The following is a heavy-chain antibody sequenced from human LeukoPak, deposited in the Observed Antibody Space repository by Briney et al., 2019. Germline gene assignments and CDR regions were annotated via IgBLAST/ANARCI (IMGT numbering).Heavy chain of an antibody. Sequence: GGSLRLSCAASGFTFSSYAMSWVRQAPGEGLEWVSAISGSGGSTYYADSVKGRFTISRDNSKNTLYLQMNSLRAEDTAGYCCAKDGGGITMIVVVTIFDYWGQGTLVTVSS. D-gene: IGHD3-22*01. CDR1: GFTFSSYA. V-gene: IGHV3-23*01. CDR3: AKDGGGITMIVVVTIFDY. J-gene: IGHJ4*02. CDR2: ISGSGGST.